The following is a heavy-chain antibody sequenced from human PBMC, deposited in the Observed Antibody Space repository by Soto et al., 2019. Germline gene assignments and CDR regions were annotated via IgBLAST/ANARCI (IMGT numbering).Heavy chain of an antibody. CDR2: ISRSGETI. V-gene: IGHV3-48*02. J-gene: IGHJ4*02. Sequence: EVQLVESGGGLVQPGGSLRLSCAASGITFSGFTMNWVRQAPGRGLEWISYISRSGETIYYADSVKGRFTISRDNAENSLYLQMNSLRDEDTAVYYCASRHLADCRGTCCLYYLDYWGQGTLVTVSS. D-gene: IGHD2-2*01. CDR3: ASRHLADCRGTCCLYYLDY. CDR1: GITFSGFT.